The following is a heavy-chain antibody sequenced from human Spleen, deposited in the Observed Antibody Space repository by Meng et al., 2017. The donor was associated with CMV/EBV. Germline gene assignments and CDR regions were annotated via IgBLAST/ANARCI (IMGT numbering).Heavy chain of an antibody. CDR2: IYYSGST. V-gene: IGHV4-30-4*08. CDR3: ARLSMAELDY. D-gene: IGHD6-6*01. CDR1: GGSISSGDYY. Sequence: HVQLQESGPGLVKPTQTLSLTCTVAGGSISSGDYYWVWILQPPGKGLEWIGYIYYSGSTYYNPSLKSRVTISVDTSKNQFSLKLSSVTAADTAVYYCARLSMAELDYWGQGTLVTVSS. J-gene: IGHJ4*02.